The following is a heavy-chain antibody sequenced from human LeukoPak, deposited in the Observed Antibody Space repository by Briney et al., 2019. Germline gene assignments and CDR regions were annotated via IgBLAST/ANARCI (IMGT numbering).Heavy chain of an antibody. D-gene: IGHD2-2*01. J-gene: IGHJ4*02. CDR3: AKVMGRYQLPWFDY. CDR2: ISGSGGST. Sequence: GGSLKLSCAASGFTFSSYAMSWVRQAPGKGLEWVSAISGSGGSTYYADSVRGRFTISRDNSKNTLYLQMNSLGAEDTAVYYCAKVMGRYQLPWFDYWGQGTLVTVSS. CDR1: GFTFSSYA. V-gene: IGHV3-23*01.